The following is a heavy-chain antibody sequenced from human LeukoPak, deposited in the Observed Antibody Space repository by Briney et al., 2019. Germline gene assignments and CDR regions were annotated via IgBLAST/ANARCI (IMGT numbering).Heavy chain of an antibody. V-gene: IGHV3-33*01. CDR3: ARDDDRSDGLDY. J-gene: IGHJ4*02. Sequence: GGSLRLSCVASGFTFSRYGMHWVRQAPGKGLEWVAVILLDGSKEFYTDSVKGRFTISRDNSKNMLYLQMNSLRAEDTALYYCARDDDRSDGLDYWGQGTLVTVSS. D-gene: IGHD3-22*01. CDR2: ILLDGSKE. CDR1: GFTFSRYG.